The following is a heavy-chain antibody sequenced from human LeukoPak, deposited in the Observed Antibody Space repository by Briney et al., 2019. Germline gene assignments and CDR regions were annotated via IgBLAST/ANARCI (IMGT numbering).Heavy chain of an antibody. J-gene: IGHJ4*02. CDR1: GFTFSSYA. CDR3: AKDPHSGSYPHSFDY. CDR2: ISGSGGST. Sequence: PGGSLRLSCAASGFTFSSYAMSWVRQAPGKGLEWVSAISGSGGSTYYADSVKGRFTISRDNSKNTLYLQMNSLRAEDTAVYYCAKDPHSGSYPHSFDYWGQGTLVTVSS. D-gene: IGHD1-26*01. V-gene: IGHV3-23*01.